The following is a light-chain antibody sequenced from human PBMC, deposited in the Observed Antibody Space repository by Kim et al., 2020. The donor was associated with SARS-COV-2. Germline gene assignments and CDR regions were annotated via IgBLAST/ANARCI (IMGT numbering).Light chain of an antibody. CDR1: RSNIGSNP. CDR2: DNN. CDR3: ATRDTSLTVGV. Sequence: QSVLTQPHSVSAAPGQKVTISCSGSRSNIGSNPVSWYQQFPETAPKLITYDNNNRPSGIPDRFSSSASVTSATLGITGLRTGDEAHYYCATRDTSLTVGVFGGGTKVTVL. V-gene: IGLV1-51*01. J-gene: IGLJ3*02.